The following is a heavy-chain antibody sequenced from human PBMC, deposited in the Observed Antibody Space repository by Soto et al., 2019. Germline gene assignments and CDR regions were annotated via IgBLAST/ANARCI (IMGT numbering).Heavy chain of an antibody. CDR2: IYYTGSA. CDR3: ARERPRDGNGAFDI. V-gene: IGHV4-31*01. Sequence: QVQLQESGPGLVKPSQTLSLTCTVFGAAISNSPYYWGWIRHHPGKGLELIGAIYYTGSAYYSSSLKSLLTRSVDTYKNQFSLTLISVTVADTAVYYCARERPRDGNGAFDIWGHGAMVTVSS. CDR1: GAAISNSPYY. D-gene: IGHD2-8*01. J-gene: IGHJ3*02.